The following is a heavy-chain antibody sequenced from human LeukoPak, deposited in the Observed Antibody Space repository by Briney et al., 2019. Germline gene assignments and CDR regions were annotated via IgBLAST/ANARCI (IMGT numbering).Heavy chain of an antibody. CDR1: GFTFSSYG. CDR2: ISYDGSNK. Sequence: PGGSLRLSCAASGFTFSSYGMHWVRQAPGKGLEWVAVISYDGSNKYYADSVKGRFTISRDNSKNTLYLQMNSLRAEDTAVYYCAKGPYYYGSGSVDYWGQGTLVTVSS. V-gene: IGHV3-30*18. CDR3: AKGPYYYGSGSVDY. D-gene: IGHD3-10*01. J-gene: IGHJ4*02.